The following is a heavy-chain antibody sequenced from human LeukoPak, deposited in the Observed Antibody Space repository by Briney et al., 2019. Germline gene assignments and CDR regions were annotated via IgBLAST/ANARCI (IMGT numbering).Heavy chain of an antibody. Sequence: ASVKVSCKASAGTFSSYAISWVRQAPGQGLEWMGGIIPIFGTANYAQKFQGRVTITTDESTSTAYMELSSLRSEDTAVYYCARTETTGTTLLDYWGQGTLVTVSS. J-gene: IGHJ4*02. D-gene: IGHD1-1*01. V-gene: IGHV1-69*05. CDR1: AGTFSSYA. CDR2: IIPIFGTA. CDR3: ARTETTGTTLLDY.